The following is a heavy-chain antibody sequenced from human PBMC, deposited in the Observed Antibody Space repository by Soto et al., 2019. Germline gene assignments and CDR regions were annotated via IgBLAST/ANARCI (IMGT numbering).Heavy chain of an antibody. CDR2: ISGSGGST. V-gene: IGHV3-23*01. CDR1: GFTFSSYA. CDR3: AKDKIAGATARLFDY. Sequence: GGSLRLSCAASGFTFSSYAMSWVRQAPGKGLEWVSAISGSGGSTYYADSVKGRFTISRDNSRNTLSLQMNSLRAEDTAIYYCAKDKIAGATARLFDYWGQGTLVTVSS. J-gene: IGHJ4*02. D-gene: IGHD6-25*01.